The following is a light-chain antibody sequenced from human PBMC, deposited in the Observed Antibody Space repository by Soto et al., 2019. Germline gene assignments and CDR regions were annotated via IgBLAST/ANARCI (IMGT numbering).Light chain of an antibody. V-gene: IGKV1-5*03. CDR1: SSW. Sequence: SSWLAWYQQKPGEAPRLLIYQASSLETEVPSRFSGSGSGTEFTLTISSLQPGDFATYYCQQYNSYSLTFGQGTKVDIK. CDR3: QQYNSYSLT. J-gene: IGKJ1*01. CDR2: QAS.